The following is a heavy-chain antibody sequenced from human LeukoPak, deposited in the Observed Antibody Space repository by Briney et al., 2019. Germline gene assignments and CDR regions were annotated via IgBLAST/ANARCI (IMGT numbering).Heavy chain of an antibody. V-gene: IGHV4-38-2*02. CDR3: ARHPNYYGSG. Sequence: SETLSLTCTVSGYSISSGYYWGWIRQPPGKRLEWVGSIYSSGNTYYNPTLKSRVTISVDESKNQFSLNLTSVTAADTAVYFCARHPNYYGSGWGQGIQVTVSS. CDR2: IYSSGNT. CDR1: GYSISSGYY. J-gene: IGHJ4*02. D-gene: IGHD3-10*01.